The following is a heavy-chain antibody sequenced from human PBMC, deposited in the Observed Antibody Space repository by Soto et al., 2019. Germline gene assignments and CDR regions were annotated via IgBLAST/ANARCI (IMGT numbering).Heavy chain of an antibody. V-gene: IGHV3-30*18. CDR3: AKVGGVDYGDYVDY. D-gene: IGHD4-17*01. CDR1: GFTFSSYG. CDR2: ISYDGSNK. J-gene: IGHJ4*02. Sequence: QVQLVESGGGVVQPGMSLRLSCAATGFTFSSYGMHWVRQAPGKGLEWVAVISYDGSNKYYADSVKGRFTISRDNSKNTLYLQMNSLRAEDTAVYYCAKVGGVDYGDYVDYWGQGTLVTVSS.